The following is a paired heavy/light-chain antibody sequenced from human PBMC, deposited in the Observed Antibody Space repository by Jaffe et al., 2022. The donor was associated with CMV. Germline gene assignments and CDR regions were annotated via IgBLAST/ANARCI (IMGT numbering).Light chain of an antibody. CDR2: KDS. Sequence: SDELTQPPSVSVSPGQTARITCSGDALPKQYGNWYQQKPGQAPVVVIYKDSERPSGIPERFSGSSSGTTVTLTISGVQAEDEADYYCQSADSSGTYRGVFGGGTKLTVL. V-gene: IGLV3-25*03. CDR3: QSADSSGTYRGV. CDR1: ALPKQY. J-gene: IGLJ3*02.
Heavy chain of an antibody. CDR3: ARTRRGGITAAAPGYFFDY. J-gene: IGHJ4*02. V-gene: IGHV3-23*01. Sequence: EVQLLESGGGLVQPGGSLRLSCAASGFTFSHYAMSWVRQAPGKGLEWVSTLSGDDTYYADSVKGRLTISRDNSKTTLYLQMNSLRADDTAVYYCARTRRGGITAAAPGYFFDYWGQGTLVTVSS. CDR2: LSGDDT. CDR1: GFTFSHYA. D-gene: IGHD6-13*01.